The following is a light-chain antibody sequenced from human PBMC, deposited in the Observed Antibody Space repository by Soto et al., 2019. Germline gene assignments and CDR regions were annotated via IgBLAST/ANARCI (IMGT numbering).Light chain of an antibody. CDR1: SSDVGAYNY. CDR2: EVS. CDR3: SAYTARSTLV. Sequence: QSALTQPASVSGSPGQSITISCTGTSSDVGAYNYVSWFQQHPGKAPKLIIYEVSDRPSGVSNRFSGSKSGNTASLTISGLQPEDEGDYYCSAYTARSTLVFGGGTKLTVL. V-gene: IGLV2-14*01. J-gene: IGLJ3*02.